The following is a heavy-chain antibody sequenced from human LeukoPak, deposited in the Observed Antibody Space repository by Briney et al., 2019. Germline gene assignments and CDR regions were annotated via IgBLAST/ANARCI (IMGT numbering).Heavy chain of an antibody. Sequence: PGGSLRLSCAASGFTFSNYWMTWIRQAPGKGLEWVATIKQAGSEKYYVDSVQGRFTISRDNAQNSLYLQLNSLRAQDSALYYCVRACGSAACPFYFHYWGQGTLVTVSS. CDR2: IKQAGSEK. CDR3: VRACGSAACPFYFHY. J-gene: IGHJ4*02. D-gene: IGHD2-15*01. V-gene: IGHV3-7*01. CDR1: GFTFSNYW.